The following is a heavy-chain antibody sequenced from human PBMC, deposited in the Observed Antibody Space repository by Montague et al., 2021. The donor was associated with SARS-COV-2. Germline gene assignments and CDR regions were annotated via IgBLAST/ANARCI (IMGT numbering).Heavy chain of an antibody. V-gene: IGHV2-70*01. Sequence: VKPTQTLTLTCTFSGFSLSTSGMCVSWIRQPPGKALEWLAXIDWDDDKYYSTSLKTRLTISKDTSKNQVVLTMTNMDPVDTATYYCARISYDILTGYYYGMDVWGQGTTVTVSS. J-gene: IGHJ6*02. CDR3: ARISYDILTGYYYGMDV. CDR2: IDWDDDK. D-gene: IGHD3-9*01. CDR1: GFSLSTSGMC.